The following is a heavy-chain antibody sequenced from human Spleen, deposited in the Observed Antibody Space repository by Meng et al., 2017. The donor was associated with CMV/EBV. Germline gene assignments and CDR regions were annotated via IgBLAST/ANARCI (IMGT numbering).Heavy chain of an antibody. V-gene: IGHV3-30-3*01. CDR3: ARDAGQGLEWLFY. CDR1: GFTFSSYA. J-gene: IGHJ4*02. D-gene: IGHD3-3*01. CDR2: ISYDGSNK. Sequence: GGSLRLSCAASGFTFSSYAMYWVRQAPGKGLEWVAVISYDGSNKYYAESLKGRFTISRDNSKNTLYLQMNSLRAEDTALYYCARDAGQGLEWLFYWGQGTLVTVSS.